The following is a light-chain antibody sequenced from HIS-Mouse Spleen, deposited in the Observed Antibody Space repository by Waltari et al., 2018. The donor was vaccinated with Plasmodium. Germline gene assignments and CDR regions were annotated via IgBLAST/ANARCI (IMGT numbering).Light chain of an antibody. CDR3: MQALQTPRYT. CDR1: QSLLHSNGYNY. CDR2: LGS. Sequence: DIVMTQSPLSLPVTPREPASISCTSSQSLLHSNGYNYLDWYLQKPGQSPQLLIYLGSNRASGVPDRFSGSGSGTDFTLKISRVEAEDVGVYYCMQALQTPRYTFGQGTKLEIK. J-gene: IGKJ2*01. V-gene: IGKV2-28*01.